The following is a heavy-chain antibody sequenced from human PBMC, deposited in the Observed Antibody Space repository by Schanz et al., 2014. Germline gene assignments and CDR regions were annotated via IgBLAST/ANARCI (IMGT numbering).Heavy chain of an antibody. CDR3: ARDTTWRLDL. D-gene: IGHD1-1*01. CDR2: IYYSGST. V-gene: IGHV4-31*03. J-gene: IGHJ2*01. Sequence: QVQLQESGPGLVKPSQTLSLTCTVSGGSISSGGYYWSWIRQHPGKGLEWIGYIYYSGSTYYNPSLKSRSPKSKDTPNNQFPRKLNSVTAADTAVYYCARDTTWRLDLWGRGTLVTVSS. CDR1: GGSISSGGYY.